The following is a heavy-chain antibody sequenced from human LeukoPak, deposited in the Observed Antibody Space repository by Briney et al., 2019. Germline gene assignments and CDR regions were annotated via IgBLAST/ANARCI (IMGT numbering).Heavy chain of an antibody. V-gene: IGHV3-30*02. Sequence: GGSLRLSCIVSGSTINTFGFHWFRQAPGKGPEWLAFIGHDGNYIHYGDSVRGRFTISRDNSKNTVYLEMDSLRADDTALYRCAKDLSYSYDIWGQGTKVTVSS. CDR1: GSTINTFG. CDR2: IGHDGNYI. J-gene: IGHJ3*02. D-gene: IGHD2-15*01. CDR3: AKDLSYSYDI.